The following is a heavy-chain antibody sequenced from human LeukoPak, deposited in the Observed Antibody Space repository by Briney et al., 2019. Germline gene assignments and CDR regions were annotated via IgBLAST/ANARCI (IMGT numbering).Heavy chain of an antibody. J-gene: IGHJ4*02. CDR2: IRQEGNEK. D-gene: IGHD3-9*01. Sequence: GGCLRVSCVASGFTFSNYWMSWVRQAPGKGGEWVANIRQEGNEKYCVGSVRGRFTISRDNAKNSLYLQMNSLRAEDTAVYYGARHFDIFTGTCPYFWGQGTLVTVSS. V-gene: IGHV3-7*03. CDR3: ARHFDIFTGTCPYF. CDR1: GFTFSNYW.